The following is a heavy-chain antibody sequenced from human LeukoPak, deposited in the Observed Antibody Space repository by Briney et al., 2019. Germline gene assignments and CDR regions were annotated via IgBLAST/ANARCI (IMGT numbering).Heavy chain of an antibody. CDR3: ARAGLNDYGASYYFDY. J-gene: IGHJ4*02. D-gene: IGHD4-17*01. CDR1: GGSINIYY. V-gene: IGHV4-59*08. Sequence: PSETLSLTCSVSGGSINIYYWSWIRQPPGKGLEWIGYIYYTGNTNYNPSLKSRVTISVDTSKNQFSLRLTSLTAADTAVYYCARAGLNDYGASYYFDYWGQGTLVTVSS. CDR2: IYYTGNT.